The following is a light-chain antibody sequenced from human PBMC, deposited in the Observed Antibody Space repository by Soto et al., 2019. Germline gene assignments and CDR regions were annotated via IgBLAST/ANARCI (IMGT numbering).Light chain of an antibody. J-gene: IGLJ2*01. CDR1: SSDVGTYNR. CDR2: DAS. CDR3: SSQADRSTLI. V-gene: IGLV2-14*03. Sequence: QSALTQPASVSGSPGQSITISCTGTSSDVGTYNRVSWYQQHPGQAPRLMIYDASNRPSGVSNRFSGSKSSNTASLTISGLQAEDEANYYCSSQADRSTLIFGGGTKLTVL.